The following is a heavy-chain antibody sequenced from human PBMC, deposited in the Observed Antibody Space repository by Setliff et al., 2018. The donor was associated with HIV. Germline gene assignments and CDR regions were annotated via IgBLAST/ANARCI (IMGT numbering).Heavy chain of an antibody. CDR3: ARDLIWGFDY. CDR2: ISGSGSGV. CDR1: GFTFSSYA. Sequence: GGSLRLSCAASGFTFSSYAMNWVRQAPGKGLEWVSYISGSGSGVDYADSVKGRFTVSRDNARSSLYLQLNSLRSEDTAVYYCARDLIWGFDYWGQGTPVTVSS. V-gene: IGHV3-48*01. J-gene: IGHJ4*02. D-gene: IGHD3-16*01.